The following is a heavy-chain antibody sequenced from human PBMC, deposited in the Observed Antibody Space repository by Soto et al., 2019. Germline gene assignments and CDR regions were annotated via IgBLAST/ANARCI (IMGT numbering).Heavy chain of an antibody. D-gene: IGHD5-12*01. Sequence: PSETLSLTCTVSGGSISSSSYYWGWIRQPPGKGLEWIGSIYYSGSTYYNPSLKSRVTISVDTSKNQFSLKLSSVTAADTAVYYCARHSGYDNYYYYYMDVWGKGTTVTVSS. V-gene: IGHV4-39*01. J-gene: IGHJ6*03. CDR3: ARHSGYDNYYYYYMDV. CDR2: IYYSGST. CDR1: GGSISSSSYY.